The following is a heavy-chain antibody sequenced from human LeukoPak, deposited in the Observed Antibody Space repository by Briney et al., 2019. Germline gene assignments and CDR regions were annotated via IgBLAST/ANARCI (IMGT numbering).Heavy chain of an antibody. CDR3: ARAVCSGGSCYDWFDP. J-gene: IGHJ5*02. D-gene: IGHD2-15*01. Sequence: SETLSLTCAVSGGSTSSSNWWSWVRQPPGKGLEWIGETYHSGSTNYNPSLKSRVTISVDKSKNQFSLKLSSVTAADTAVYYCARAVCSGGSCYDWFDPWGQGTLVTVSS. V-gene: IGHV4-4*02. CDR2: TYHSGST. CDR1: GGSTSSSNW.